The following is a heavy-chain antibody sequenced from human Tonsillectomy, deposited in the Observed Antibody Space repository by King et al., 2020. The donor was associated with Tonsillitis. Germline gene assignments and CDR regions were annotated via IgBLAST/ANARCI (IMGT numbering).Heavy chain of an antibody. CDR2: ISSGGHYT. J-gene: IGHJ4*01. D-gene: IGHD1-7*01. Sequence: VQLVESGGGLVKPGGSLRLSCAASGFTFSDYYMAWIRQAPGGGLEWISYISSGGHYTNSADSVKGRFTISRDNAENSLYLQMNSLRAEDSAVYYCAEGRELEVYSFEYWGHGTLVTVSS. CDR1: GFTFSDYY. V-gene: IGHV3-11*05. CDR3: AEGRELEVYSFEY.